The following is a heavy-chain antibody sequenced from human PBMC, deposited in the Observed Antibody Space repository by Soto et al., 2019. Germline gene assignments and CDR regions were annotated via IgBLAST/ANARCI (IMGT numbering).Heavy chain of an antibody. V-gene: IGHV4-59*01. CDR1: GGSISSYY. D-gene: IGHD4-17*01. CDR3: ARVLTAVTFYYDSYYMDV. J-gene: IGHJ6*03. CDR2: IYNNGST. Sequence: QVKLQESCPGLVKPSETLSLTCTVSGGSISSYYWSWIRQPPGKGLEWIGYIYNNGSTNYNPSLKSHITISIDNAMNQCSRKRSSGTAAATAVYYCARVLTAVTFYYDSYYMDVWGKGTTVTVSS.